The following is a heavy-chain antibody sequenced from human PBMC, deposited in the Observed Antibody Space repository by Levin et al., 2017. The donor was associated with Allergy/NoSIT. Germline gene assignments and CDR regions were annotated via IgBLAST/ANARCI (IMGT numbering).Heavy chain of an antibody. CDR1: GFTFSDYY. J-gene: IGHJ2*01. CDR3: ARDRGYEDWYFDL. Sequence: SCAASGFTFSDYYMSWIRQAPGKGLEWVSYISSSSSYTNYADSVKGRFTISRDNAKNSLYLQMNSLRAEDTAVYYCARDRGYEDWYFDLWGRGTLVTVSS. D-gene: IGHD5-12*01. CDR2: ISSSSSYT. V-gene: IGHV3-11*05.